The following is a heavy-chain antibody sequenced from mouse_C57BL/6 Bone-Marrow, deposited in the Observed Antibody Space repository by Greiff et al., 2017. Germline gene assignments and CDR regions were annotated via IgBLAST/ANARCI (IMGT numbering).Heavy chain of an antibody. Sequence: EVHLVESGEGLVKPGGSLKLSCAASGFTFSSYAMSWVRQTPEKRLEWVAYISSGGDYIYYADTVKGRFTISRDNARNTLYLQMSSLKSEDTAMYYCTSGKFPRYDVGYAMDYWGQGTSVTVSS. CDR1: GFTFSSYA. J-gene: IGHJ4*01. D-gene: IGHD2-12*01. CDR2: ISSGGDYI. V-gene: IGHV5-9-1*02. CDR3: TSGKFPRYDVGYAMDY.